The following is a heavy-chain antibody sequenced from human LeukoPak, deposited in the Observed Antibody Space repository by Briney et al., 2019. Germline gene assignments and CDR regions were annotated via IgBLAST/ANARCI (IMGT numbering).Heavy chain of an antibody. D-gene: IGHD3-3*01. CDR2: INHSGST. Sequence: SETPSLTCAVYGGSFSGYYWSWIRQPPGKGLEWIGEINHSGSTNYNPSLKSRVTISVDTSKNQFSLKLSSVTAADTAVYYCASYYDFWSGYDYWGQGTLVTVSS. V-gene: IGHV4-34*01. J-gene: IGHJ4*02. CDR1: GGSFSGYY. CDR3: ASYYDFWSGYDY.